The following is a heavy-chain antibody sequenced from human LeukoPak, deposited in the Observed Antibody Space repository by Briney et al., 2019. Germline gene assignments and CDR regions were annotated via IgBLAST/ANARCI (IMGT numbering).Heavy chain of an antibody. CDR2: IRYDGSYK. Sequence: PGGSLRLSCAASGFTFNNHGTHWVRQAPGKGLEWVTFIRYDGSYKDYADSVKGRFTISRDNSKNTLYLQMNSLRAEDTAVYYCASVGTVTRDYWGQGTLVTVSS. CDR1: GFTFNNHG. D-gene: IGHD4-17*01. J-gene: IGHJ4*02. CDR3: ASVGTVTRDY. V-gene: IGHV3-30*02.